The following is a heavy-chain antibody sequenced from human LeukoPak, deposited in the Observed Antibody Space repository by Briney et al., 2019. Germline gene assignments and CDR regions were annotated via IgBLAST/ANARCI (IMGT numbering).Heavy chain of an antibody. Sequence: SETLSLTCTVSGGSISSHYWSWIRQSPGKGLEWIGFINYSGSTTYNPSLKSRVTMSVDTSKGQFSLKLSSVTAADTAVYYCARDKKGTTCYDYWGQGTLVTVS. D-gene: IGHD2-2*01. J-gene: IGHJ4*02. CDR2: INYSGST. CDR1: GGSISSHY. V-gene: IGHV4-59*11. CDR3: ARDKKGTTCYDY.